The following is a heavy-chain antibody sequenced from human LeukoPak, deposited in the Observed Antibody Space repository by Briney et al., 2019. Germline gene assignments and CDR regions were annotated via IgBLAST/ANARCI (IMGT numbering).Heavy chain of an antibody. Sequence: SETLSLTCAVYGGSFSGYYWSWIRQSPGKGLEWIGEINHSGSTNYNPSLKSRVTISVDTSKNQFSLKLSSVTAADTAVYYCARTMYYYDSSGYYEWGQGTLVTVSS. CDR3: ARTMYYYDSSGYYE. CDR2: INHSGST. D-gene: IGHD3-22*01. CDR1: GGSFSGYY. J-gene: IGHJ4*02. V-gene: IGHV4-34*01.